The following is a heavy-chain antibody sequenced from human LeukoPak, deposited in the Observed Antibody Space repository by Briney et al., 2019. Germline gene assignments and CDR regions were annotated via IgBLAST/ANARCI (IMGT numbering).Heavy chain of an antibody. CDR3: ARVGTVDSSSSFRKNWFDP. D-gene: IGHD6-6*01. CDR1: GYTFTIYG. V-gene: IGHV1-18*01. Sequence: ASVTVSCKASGYTFTIYGISWVRQAPGQGLEWMGWISAYNGNTNYAQKLQGRVTMTTDTSTSTAYMELRSLRSDDTAVYYCARVGTVDSSSSFRKNWFDPWGQGTLVTVSS. J-gene: IGHJ5*02. CDR2: ISAYNGNT.